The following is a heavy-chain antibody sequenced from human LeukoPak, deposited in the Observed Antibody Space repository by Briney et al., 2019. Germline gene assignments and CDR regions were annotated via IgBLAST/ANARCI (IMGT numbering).Heavy chain of an antibody. V-gene: IGHV1-69*06. CDR2: IIPIFGTA. CDR3: ARVHTIFGVVITYYYYYMDV. CDR1: GGTFSSYA. Sequence: SVKVSCKASGGTFSSYAISWVRQAPGQGLEWMGGIIPIFGTANYAQKFQGRVTITADKSTSTAYMELSSLRSEDTAVYYCARVHTIFGVVITYYYYYMDVWGKGTTVTVSS. D-gene: IGHD3-3*01. J-gene: IGHJ6*03.